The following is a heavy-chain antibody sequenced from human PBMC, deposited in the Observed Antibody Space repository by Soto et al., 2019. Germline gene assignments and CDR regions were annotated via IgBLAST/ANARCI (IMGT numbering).Heavy chain of an antibody. CDR1: GGSISSYY. CDR2: IYYSGST. J-gene: IGHJ4*02. Sequence: SETLSLTCTVSGGSISSYYWSWIRQPPGKGLEWIGYIYYSGSTNHNPSLKSRVTISVDTSKNQFSLKLSSVTAADTAVYYCARGPSGGSCDYWGQGTLVTVSS. CDR3: ARGPSGGSCDY. V-gene: IGHV4-59*01. D-gene: IGHD2-15*01.